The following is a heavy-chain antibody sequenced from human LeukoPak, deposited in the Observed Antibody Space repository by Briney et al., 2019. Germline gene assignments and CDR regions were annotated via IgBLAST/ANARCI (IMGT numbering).Heavy chain of an antibody. CDR1: GYTFKRYG. Sequence: ASVKVSCKTSGYTFKRYGISWVRQAPGQGLEWMGWISTYNGNTPYEQKFQDRVTMTTDTSTSTAYMELRSLRSDDTAVYYCARDIRFLEWLSPFDPWGQGTLVTVSS. CDR3: ARDIRFLEWLSPFDP. D-gene: IGHD3-3*01. J-gene: IGHJ5*02. V-gene: IGHV1-18*01. CDR2: ISTYNGNT.